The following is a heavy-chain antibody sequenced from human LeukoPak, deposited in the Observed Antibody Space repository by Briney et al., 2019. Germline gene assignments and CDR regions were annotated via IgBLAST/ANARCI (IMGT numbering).Heavy chain of an antibody. CDR2: IKSKTDGGTT. D-gene: IGHD4-17*01. V-gene: IGHV3-15*01. Sequence: GRSLRLSCAASGFTFSSYAMHWVRQAPGKGLEWVGRIKSKTDGGTTDYAAPVKGRFTISRDDSKNTLYLQMNSLKTEDTAVYYCTLLPTVTTGYWGQGTLVTVSS. CDR1: GFTFSSYA. J-gene: IGHJ4*02. CDR3: TLLPTVTTGY.